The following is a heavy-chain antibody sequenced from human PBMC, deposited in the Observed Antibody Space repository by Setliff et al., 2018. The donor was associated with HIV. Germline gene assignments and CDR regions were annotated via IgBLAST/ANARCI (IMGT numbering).Heavy chain of an antibody. CDR1: GYTFTSYD. V-gene: IGHV1-18*01. J-gene: IGHJ6*02. CDR2: MSTYNGNT. D-gene: IGHD3-10*01. CDR3: ARNFGLSPSGKYYYYYGMDI. Sequence: ASVKVSCKASGYTFTSYDISWVRQAPGQGLEWMGWMSTYNGNTNYAQNFQGRVTMTRDTSINAAYMELRGLRSDDTAVYYCARNFGLSPSGKYYYYYGMDIWGQGTTVTVSS.